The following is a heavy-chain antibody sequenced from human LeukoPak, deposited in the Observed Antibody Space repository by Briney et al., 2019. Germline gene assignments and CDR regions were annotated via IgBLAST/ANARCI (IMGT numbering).Heavy chain of an antibody. CDR3: ATVTKVNVDF. V-gene: IGHV3-30-3*01. Sequence: PGRSLRLSCAASGFTFSSYTFYWFRQPPGKGLEWMASVSVEGIGRFFPGSVEGRFTISRDNSKNTVYLQMNNLRPEDTAVYFCATVTKVNVDFWGQGTLVTVSS. CDR1: GFTFSSYT. D-gene: IGHD4-11*01. CDR2: VSVEGIGR. J-gene: IGHJ4*02.